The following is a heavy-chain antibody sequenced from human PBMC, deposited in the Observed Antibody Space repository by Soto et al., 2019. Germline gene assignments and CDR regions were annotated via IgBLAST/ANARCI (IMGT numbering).Heavy chain of an antibody. CDR1: GYTFTSYG. CDR3: AKDQGDGTDFDL. Sequence: QAQLTQSGGEVKKPGASVTVSCKTSGYTFTSYGIAWVRQAPGQGLEWMGWINPYNENAPYAPKFQDRLKMTTDTSTATAYMTLGSLTSDDTAVFYCAKDQGDGTDFDLWGQGTLVTVSS. V-gene: IGHV1-18*01. CDR2: INPYNENA. J-gene: IGHJ4*02.